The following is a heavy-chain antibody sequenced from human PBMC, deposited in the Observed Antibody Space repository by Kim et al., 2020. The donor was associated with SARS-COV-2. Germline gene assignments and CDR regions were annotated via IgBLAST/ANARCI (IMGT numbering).Heavy chain of an antibody. Sequence: KFQGRVTITEDESTSTAYMVLSSLSSEDTAVYYCAREPDRCGGDCYTLDYWGQGTLVTVSS. D-gene: IGHD2-21*02. CDR3: AREPDRCGGDCYTLDY. V-gene: IGHV1-69*01. J-gene: IGHJ4*02.